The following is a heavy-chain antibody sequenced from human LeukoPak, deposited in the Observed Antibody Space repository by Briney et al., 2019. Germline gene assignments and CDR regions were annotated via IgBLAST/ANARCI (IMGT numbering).Heavy chain of an antibody. Sequence: GGSLRLSCAASGFTFSSYAMSWVRQAPGKELEWVSAISGSGGSTYYADSVKGRFTISRDNSKNTLYLQMNSLRAEDTAVYYCAKKPQIAYCGGDCYLGDYWGQGTLVTVSS. CDR3: AKKPQIAYCGGDCYLGDY. V-gene: IGHV3-23*01. CDR1: GFTFSSYA. CDR2: ISGSGGST. J-gene: IGHJ4*02. D-gene: IGHD2-21*02.